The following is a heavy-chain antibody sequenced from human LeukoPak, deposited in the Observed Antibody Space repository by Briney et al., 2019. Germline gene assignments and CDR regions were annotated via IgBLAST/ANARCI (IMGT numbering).Heavy chain of an antibody. D-gene: IGHD2-21*01. CDR2: IYTSGST. CDR3: ARGVVIAPQAFDY. J-gene: IGHJ4*02. CDR1: GGSSSGYY. V-gene: IGHV4-59*10. Sequence: SETLSLTCAVYGGSSSGYYWSWIRQPPGKGLEWIGRIYTSGSTTYNPSLKSRVTISIDTSKNQLSLKLSSVTAADTAVYYCARGVVIAPQAFDYWGQGTLVTVSS.